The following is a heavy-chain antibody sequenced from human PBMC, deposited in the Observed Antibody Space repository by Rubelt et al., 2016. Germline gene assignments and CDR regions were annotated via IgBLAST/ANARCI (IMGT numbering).Heavy chain of an antibody. D-gene: IGHD5-18*01. J-gene: IGHJ4*02. V-gene: IGHV3-48*01. CDR2: ISSSSNTI. Sequence: GQLVESGGGLVQPGGSLRLSCAASGFTFSSNSMNWVRQAPGKGLEWVSYISSSSNTIYYADSVKGRFTISRDNAKDSLDLQINSLRAGETAVYYCARQRGYSDGYNDYWGQGTLVTVSS. CDR1: GFTFSSNS. CDR3: ARQRGYSDGYNDY.